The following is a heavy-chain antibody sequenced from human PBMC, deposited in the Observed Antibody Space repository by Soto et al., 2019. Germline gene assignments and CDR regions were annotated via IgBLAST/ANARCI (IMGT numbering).Heavy chain of an antibody. J-gene: IGHJ4*02. CDR1: GFTFSNYA. CDR2: IWYDEINK. V-gene: IGHV3-33*01. Sequence: QVHLVESGGGVVQPGRSLRLSCEASGFTFSNYAMHWVRQAPGKGLEWVALIWYDEINKYYADSVKGRFTISKDNSQNTLFLKMNSLRPEDTAVYYCATDLSGPLDYWGQGTPVIVSS. CDR3: ATDLSGPLDY.